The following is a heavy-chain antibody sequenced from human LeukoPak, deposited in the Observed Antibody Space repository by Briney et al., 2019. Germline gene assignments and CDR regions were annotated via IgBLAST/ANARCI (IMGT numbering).Heavy chain of an antibody. V-gene: IGHV3-33*01. D-gene: IGHD1-14*01. Sequence: GGSLRLSCAGSGFTFGGYGMHWFRQTPGKGLEWVAVIAYDGSRAFYAGSVKGRFTISRDNSKNTMSVQMDDLRAEDTAVYYCTRYNNDHFDYWGQGTLVTVSS. J-gene: IGHJ4*02. CDR1: GFTFGGYG. CDR2: IAYDGSRA. CDR3: TRYNNDHFDY.